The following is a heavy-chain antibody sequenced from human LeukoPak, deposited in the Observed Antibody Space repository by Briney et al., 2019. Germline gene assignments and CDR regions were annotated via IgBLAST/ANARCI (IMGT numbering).Heavy chain of an antibody. V-gene: IGHV3-33*01. D-gene: IGHD1-14*01. Sequence: GGSLRLSCAGSGFTFGGYGMHWFRQTPGKGLEWVAVIAYDGSRAFYAGSVKGRFTISRDNSKNTMSVQMDDLRAEDTAVYYCTRYNNDHFDYWGQGTLVTVSS. J-gene: IGHJ4*02. CDR1: GFTFGGYG. CDR2: IAYDGSRA. CDR3: TRYNNDHFDY.